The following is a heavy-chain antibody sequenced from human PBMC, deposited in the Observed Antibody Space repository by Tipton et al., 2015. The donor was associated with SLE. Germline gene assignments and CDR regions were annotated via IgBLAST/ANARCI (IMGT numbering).Heavy chain of an antibody. Sequence: SLRLSCAASGFSISDYYMSWIRQAPGKGLEWVSYSNSTSTYVHYADSVKGRFTISRDNAKNSLYLQMDSLRVEDTAVYFCAKGIDYSLAYYFYMDVWGKGTTVTVSS. J-gene: IGHJ6*03. D-gene: IGHD4-11*01. V-gene: IGHV3-11*03. CDR2: SNSTSTYV. CDR1: GFSISDYY. CDR3: AKGIDYSLAYYFYMDV.